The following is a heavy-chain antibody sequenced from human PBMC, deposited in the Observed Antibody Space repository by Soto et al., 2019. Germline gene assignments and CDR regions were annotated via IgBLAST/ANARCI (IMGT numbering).Heavy chain of an antibody. J-gene: IGHJ2*01. D-gene: IGHD4-17*01. CDR1: GGTFSSYA. CDR3: ARASYGGKRTMYFDL. V-gene: IGHV1-69*13. CDR2: IIPIFGTA. Sequence: ASVTVSCKASGGTFSSYAISWVRQAPGQGLEWMGGIIPIFGTANYAQKFQGRVTITADESTSTAYMELSSLRSEDTAVYYCARASYGGKRTMYFDLWGRGTLVTVSS.